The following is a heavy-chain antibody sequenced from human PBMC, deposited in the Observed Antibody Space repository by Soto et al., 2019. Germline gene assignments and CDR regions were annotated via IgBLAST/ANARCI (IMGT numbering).Heavy chain of an antibody. J-gene: IGHJ6*02. D-gene: IGHD1-7*01. V-gene: IGHV3-23*01. Sequence: PGGSLRLSCAASGFTFSSYAMSRVRQAPGKGLEWVSAISGSGGSTYYADSVKGRFTISRDNSKNTLYLQMNSLRAEDTAVYYCAKDGKRYNWNLDYYYYGMDVWGQGTTVTVSS. CDR1: GFTFSSYA. CDR2: ISGSGGST. CDR3: AKDGKRYNWNLDYYYYGMDV.